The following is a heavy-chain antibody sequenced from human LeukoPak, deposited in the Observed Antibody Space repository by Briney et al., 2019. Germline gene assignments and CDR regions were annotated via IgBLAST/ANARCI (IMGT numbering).Heavy chain of an antibody. V-gene: IGHV4-39*02. J-gene: IGHJ5*02. Sequence: SETLSLTCTVSGGSISSSSYYWGWIRQPPGKGLEWIGSIYYSGSTYYNPSLKSRVTISVDTSKNQFSLKLSSVTAADTAVYYCAREVTSTDIVVVPAASSNWFDPWGQGTLVTVSS. CDR3: AREVTSTDIVVVPAASSNWFDP. CDR1: GGSISSSSYY. D-gene: IGHD2-2*01. CDR2: IYYSGST.